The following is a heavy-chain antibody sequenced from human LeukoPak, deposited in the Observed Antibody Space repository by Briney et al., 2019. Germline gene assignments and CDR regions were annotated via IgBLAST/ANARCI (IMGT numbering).Heavy chain of an antibody. CDR1: GFTFSNYG. D-gene: IGHD3-3*01. CDR3: ARVGTYDFWSGSLFDY. J-gene: IGHJ4*02. Sequence: GGSLRLSCAASGFTFSNYGMSWARQPPGKGLEWVAVISYDGSNKYYADSVKGRFTISRDNSKNTLYLQMNSLRAEDTAVYYCARVGTYDFWSGSLFDYWGQGTLVTVSS. CDR2: ISYDGSNK. V-gene: IGHV3-30*19.